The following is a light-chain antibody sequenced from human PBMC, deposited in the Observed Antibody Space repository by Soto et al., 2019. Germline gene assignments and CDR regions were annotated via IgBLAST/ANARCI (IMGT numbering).Light chain of an antibody. J-gene: IGKJ2*01. CDR1: QSISSW. Sequence: DIQMTQSPSTLSASVGDRVTITCRASQSISSWLAWYQQKPRKAPNLLIYDASSLESGVPSRFSGSGSGTEFTLTISRLQPDDFATYYCQQYNSYSPTFGQGTKLEIK. CDR3: QQYNSYSPT. V-gene: IGKV1-5*01. CDR2: DAS.